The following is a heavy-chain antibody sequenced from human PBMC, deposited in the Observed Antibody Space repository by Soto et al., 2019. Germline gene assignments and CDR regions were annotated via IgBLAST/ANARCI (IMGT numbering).Heavy chain of an antibody. CDR3: ARDRITMVRGVSGYYYMDV. Sequence: SETLSLTCAVSSGSISSSNWWSWVRQPPGKGLEWIGEIYHSGSTNYNPSLKSRVTISVDKSKNQFSLKLSSVTAADTAVYYCARDRITMVRGVSGYYYMDVWGKGTTVTVSS. CDR1: SGSISSSNW. J-gene: IGHJ6*03. CDR2: IYHSGST. D-gene: IGHD3-10*01. V-gene: IGHV4-4*02.